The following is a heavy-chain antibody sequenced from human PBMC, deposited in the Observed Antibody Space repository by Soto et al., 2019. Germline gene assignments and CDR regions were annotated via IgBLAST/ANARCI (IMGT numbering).Heavy chain of an antibody. J-gene: IGHJ5*02. CDR3: ATSGYSMNTGFDP. CDR2: ISYDGSNK. D-gene: IGHD1-26*01. CDR1: GFTFSSYG. V-gene: IGHV3-30*03. Sequence: PGGSLRLSCAASGFTFSSYGMHWVRQAPGKGLEWVAVISYDGSNKYYADSVKGRFTISRDNSKNTLYLQMNSLRVEDTAVYYCATSGYSMNTGFDPWGQEPLVTVSS.